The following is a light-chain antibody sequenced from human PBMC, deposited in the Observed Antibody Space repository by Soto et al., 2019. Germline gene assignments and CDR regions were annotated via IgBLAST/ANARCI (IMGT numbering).Light chain of an antibody. CDR2: AAS. Sequence: EIVLTQSPGTLSLSPGERATLSCRASQSVSYNYLAWYQQKPGQAPRLLIYAASSRATGIPDRSSGSGSGTDFTLTISRLEPEDFAMYYWQQYGSSPRTFGQGTKVEIK. J-gene: IGKJ1*01. V-gene: IGKV3-20*01. CDR3: QQYGSSPRT. CDR1: QSVSYNY.